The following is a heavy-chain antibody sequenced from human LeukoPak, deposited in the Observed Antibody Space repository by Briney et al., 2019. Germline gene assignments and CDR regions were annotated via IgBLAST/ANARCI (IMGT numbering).Heavy chain of an antibody. J-gene: IGHJ3*01. CDR2: IYWDDDK. CDR1: GFSLTTTGVG. D-gene: IGHD3-16*01. Sequence: ESGPTLMKPTQTLTLTCTFSGFSLTTTGVGVGWIRRPPGKALEWLAIIYWDDDKRYSPSLRSRLTISKDTSRNQVVLTMSNMGPVDTATYFCAHIEITYAGISRDDAFDVWGQGTMVTVSS. CDR3: AHIEITYAGISRDDAFDV. V-gene: IGHV2-5*02.